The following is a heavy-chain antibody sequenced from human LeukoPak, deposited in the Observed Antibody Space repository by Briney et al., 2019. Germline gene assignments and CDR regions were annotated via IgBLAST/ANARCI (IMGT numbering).Heavy chain of an antibody. CDR1: GGSVINTNW. CDR2: VHLDGRT. Sequence: PSETLSLTCGVSGGSVINTNWWTWVRQPPGKGLEWIGEVHLDGRTNYNPSLESRLTMSVDVSENQVSLKLTSVTAADTAVYYCAREGGFYRPLDYSGQGTLVTVAS. V-gene: IGHV4-4*02. CDR3: AREGGFYRPLDY. D-gene: IGHD3-3*01. J-gene: IGHJ4*02.